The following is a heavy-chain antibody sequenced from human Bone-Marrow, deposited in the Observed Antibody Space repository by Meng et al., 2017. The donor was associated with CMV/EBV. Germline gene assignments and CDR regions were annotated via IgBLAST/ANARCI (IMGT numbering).Heavy chain of an antibody. Sequence: GGSLRRSCAASGFTFSSYSMNWVRQAPGKGLEWVSYISSSSSTIYYADSVKGRFTISRDNAKNSLYLQMNSLRAEDTAVYYCARGSTSSPPRIDYWGQGTLVTVSS. CDR3: ARGSTSSPPRIDY. D-gene: IGHD2-2*01. V-gene: IGHV3-48*04. CDR2: ISSSSSTI. CDR1: GFTFSSYS. J-gene: IGHJ4*02.